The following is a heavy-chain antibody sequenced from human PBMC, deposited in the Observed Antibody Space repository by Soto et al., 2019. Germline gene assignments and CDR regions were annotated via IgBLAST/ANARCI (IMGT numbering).Heavy chain of an antibody. D-gene: IGHD3-3*02. V-gene: IGHV3-23*01. CDR1: GFTFSYYA. J-gene: IGHJ4*02. Sequence: PGGSLRLFCAASGFTFSYYAMTWVRQAPGKGLEWVSVITYNGDNTYYADSVKGRFTISRDNSKDTVHLQMNSLRAEDTAVYYCATYISGLSVFYFDFWGPVVPVTVS. CDR3: ATYISGLSVFYFDF. CDR2: ITYNGDNT.